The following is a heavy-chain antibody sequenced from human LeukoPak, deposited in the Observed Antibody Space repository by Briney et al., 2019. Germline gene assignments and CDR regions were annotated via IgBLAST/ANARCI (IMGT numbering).Heavy chain of an antibody. CDR1: GFTFSSYW. CDR2: INSDGSTT. D-gene: IGHD3-10*02. CDR3: ARERIFGDYFDY. Sequence: PGGSLRLSCAASGFTFSSYWMHWVRQAPGKGLVWVSRINSDGSTTTYADSVKGRFTISRDNAKNSVYLQMNSLIAEDTAVYYCARERIFGDYFDYWGQGTLVTVSS. J-gene: IGHJ4*02. V-gene: IGHV3-74*01.